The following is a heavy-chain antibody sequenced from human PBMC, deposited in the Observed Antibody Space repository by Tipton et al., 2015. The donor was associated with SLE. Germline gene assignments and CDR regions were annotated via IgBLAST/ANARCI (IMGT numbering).Heavy chain of an antibody. Sequence: SLRLSCAASGFTFSSYWMSWVRQAPGKGLEWVANIKQDGSEKYYVDSVKGRFTISRDNAKNSLYLQMNSLRAEDTAVYYCARGRLGDSQHHFDYWGQGTLVTVSS. D-gene: IGHD1-26*01. CDR3: ARGRLGDSQHHFDY. CDR1: GFTFSSYW. V-gene: IGHV3-7*05. J-gene: IGHJ4*02. CDR2: IKQDGSEK.